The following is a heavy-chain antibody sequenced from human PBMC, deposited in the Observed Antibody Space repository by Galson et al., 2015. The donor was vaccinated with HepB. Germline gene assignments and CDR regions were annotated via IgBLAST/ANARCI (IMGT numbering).Heavy chain of an antibody. J-gene: IGHJ5*02. D-gene: IGHD4-11*01. CDR1: GFTFSSYW. CDR3: ARDRYSKIGWFDP. V-gene: IGHV3-7*01. CDR2: IKQDGSEK. Sequence: SLRLSCAASGFTFSSYWMSWVRQAPGKGLEWVANIKQDGSEKYYVDSVKGRFTISRDNAKNSLYLQMNSLRAEDTAVYYCARDRYSKIGWFDPWGQGTLVTVSS.